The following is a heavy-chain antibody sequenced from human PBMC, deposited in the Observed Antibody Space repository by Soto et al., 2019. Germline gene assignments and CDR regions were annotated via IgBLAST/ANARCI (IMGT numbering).Heavy chain of an antibody. CDR2: INHSGST. J-gene: IGHJ4*02. V-gene: IGHV4-34*01. Sequence: PSETLSLTCAVYGGSFSGYYWSWIRQPPGKGLEWIGEINHSGSTNYNPSLKSRVTISVDTSKNQFSLKLSSVTAADTAVYYCARGNRGSIAARPGGGYFDYWGQGTLVTVSS. D-gene: IGHD6-6*01. CDR3: ARGNRGSIAARPGGGYFDY. CDR1: GGSFSGYY.